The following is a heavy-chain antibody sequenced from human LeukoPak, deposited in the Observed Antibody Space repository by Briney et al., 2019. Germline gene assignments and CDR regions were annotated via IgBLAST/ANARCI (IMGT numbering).Heavy chain of an antibody. Sequence: SETLSLTCTVSGGSITSYYWSWIRQSAGKGLEWIGRIYITGSTTYNPSLKSRVTMSLDTSKNQFSLKLISVTAADTAVYYCARDSGTTGEVKFDPWGQGMLVTVSS. CDR1: GGSITSYY. CDR3: ARDSGTTGEVKFDP. D-gene: IGHD3-10*01. V-gene: IGHV4-4*07. CDR2: IYITGST. J-gene: IGHJ5*02.